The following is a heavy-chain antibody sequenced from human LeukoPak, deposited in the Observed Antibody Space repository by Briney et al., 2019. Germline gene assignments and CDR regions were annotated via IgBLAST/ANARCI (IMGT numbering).Heavy chain of an antibody. CDR2: INHSGST. V-gene: IGHV4-34*01. CDR3: ARETGYSSSWYHYYYYYYMDV. Sequence: SETLSLTCAVYGGSFSGYYWSWIRQPPGKGLEWIGEINHSGSTNYNPSLKSRVTISVDTSKNQLSLKLSSVTAADTAVYYCARETGYSSSWYHYYYYYYMDVWDKGTTVTVSS. CDR1: GGSFSGYY. D-gene: IGHD6-13*01. J-gene: IGHJ6*03.